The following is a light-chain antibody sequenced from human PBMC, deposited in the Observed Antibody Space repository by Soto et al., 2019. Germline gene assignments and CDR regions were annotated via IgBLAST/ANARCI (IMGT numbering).Light chain of an antibody. CDR3: CSYAGSSTFV. Sequence: QSALTQPASVSGSPGQSITISCTGTSSYFGTYNLVSWHQHHPGKAPKLLIYEATKRPPGVSDRFSGSKSGYTASLTISGLQAEDGADYYCCSYAGSSTFVFETGTMVTVL. V-gene: IGLV2-23*01. CDR1: SSYFGTYNL. J-gene: IGLJ1*01. CDR2: EAT.